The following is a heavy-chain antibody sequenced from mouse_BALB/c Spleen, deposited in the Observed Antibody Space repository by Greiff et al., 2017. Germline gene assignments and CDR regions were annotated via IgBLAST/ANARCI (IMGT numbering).Heavy chain of an antibody. CDR2: ISSGGGST. Sequence: EVMLVESGGGLVKPGGSLKLSCAASGFAFSSYDMSWVRQTPEKRLEWVAYISSGGGSTYYPDTVKGRFTISRDNAKNTLYLQMSSLKSEDTAMYYCARQGVRRLYYAMDYWGQGTSVTVSS. D-gene: IGHD2-14*01. CDR3: ARQGVRRLYYAMDY. J-gene: IGHJ4*01. CDR1: GFAFSSYD. V-gene: IGHV5-12-1*01.